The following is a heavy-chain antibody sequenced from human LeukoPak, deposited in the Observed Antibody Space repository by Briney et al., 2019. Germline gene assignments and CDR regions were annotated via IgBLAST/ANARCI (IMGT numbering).Heavy chain of an antibody. Sequence: ASVKVSCKASGYTFTSYYMHWVRQAPGQGLEWMGIINPSGGSTSYAQKFQGRVTMTRDTSTSTVYMELSSLRSEGTAVYYCARAYCSGGSCYSRGEEFDYWGQGTLVTVSS. V-gene: IGHV1-46*01. J-gene: IGHJ4*02. CDR1: GYTFTSYY. CDR2: INPSGGST. D-gene: IGHD2-15*01. CDR3: ARAYCSGGSCYSRGEEFDY.